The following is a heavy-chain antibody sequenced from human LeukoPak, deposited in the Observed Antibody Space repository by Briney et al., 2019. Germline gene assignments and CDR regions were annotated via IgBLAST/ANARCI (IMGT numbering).Heavy chain of an antibody. CDR1: GFTLSDAW. D-gene: IGHD1-1*01. V-gene: IGHV3-20*04. J-gene: IGHJ4*02. CDR3: ARGDPREVEVFDY. CDR2: IDGSGGTT. Sequence: GGSLRLSCEVSGFTLSDAWMSWVRQAPGKGLEWVSAIDGSGGTTGYGDSVRGRFTTSRDNGQKSLYLQMNSLRVEDTAFYYCARGDPREVEVFDYWGQGTLVTVSS.